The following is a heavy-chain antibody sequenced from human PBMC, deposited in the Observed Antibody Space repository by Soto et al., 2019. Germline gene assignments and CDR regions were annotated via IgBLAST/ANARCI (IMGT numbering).Heavy chain of an antibody. V-gene: IGHV1-69*02. CDR3: ARGRIAVAGKGHYYYGMDV. D-gene: IGHD6-19*01. J-gene: IGHJ6*02. CDR2: IIPILGIA. CDR1: GGTFSSYT. Sequence: QVQLVQSGAEVKKPGSSVKVSCKASGGTFSSYTISWVRQAPGQGLEWMGRIIPILGIANYAQKFQGRVTLPADKSKSTAYMELSRLRSDDTAVYYCARGRIAVAGKGHYYYGMDVWGQGTTVTVSS.